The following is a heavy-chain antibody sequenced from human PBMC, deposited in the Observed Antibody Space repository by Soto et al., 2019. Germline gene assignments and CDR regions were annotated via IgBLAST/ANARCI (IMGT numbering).Heavy chain of an antibody. Sequence: GEFLKISCQGSGYSFTTYWIGWVRQMPGKGLEWMGIIYPGDSDTRYSPSFQGQVTISVDKSITTAYLQWSSLKASDTAMYYCARRAYDGDWFDPWGQGTLVTVSS. V-gene: IGHV5-51*01. CDR1: GYSFTTYW. J-gene: IGHJ5*02. CDR2: IYPGDSDT. CDR3: ARRAYDGDWFDP. D-gene: IGHD5-12*01.